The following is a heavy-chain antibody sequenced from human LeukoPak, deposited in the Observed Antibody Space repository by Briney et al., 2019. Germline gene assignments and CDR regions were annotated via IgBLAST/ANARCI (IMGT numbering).Heavy chain of an antibody. CDR3: ARGPNLLMVYAIQVARFDP. V-gene: IGHV1-2*02. J-gene: IGHJ5*02. CDR2: INPNSGGT. CDR1: GYTFTGYH. D-gene: IGHD2-8*01. Sequence: ASVKVSCKASGYTFTGYHMHWVRQAPGQGLEWMGWINPNSGGTNYAQKFQGRVTMTRDTSISTAYMELSRLRSDDTAVYYCARGPNLLMVYAIQVARFDPWGQGTLVTVSS.